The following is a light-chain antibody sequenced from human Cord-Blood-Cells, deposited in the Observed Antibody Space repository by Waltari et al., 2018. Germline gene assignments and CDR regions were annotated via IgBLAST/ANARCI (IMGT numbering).Light chain of an antibody. V-gene: IGKV1-33*01. CDR2: DAS. J-gene: IGKJ4*01. CDR3: QQYDNLLT. CDR1: QDISNY. Sequence: DIQMTQSPSSLSASLGDRVTITCQASQDISNYLNWYRQKPGKAPKLLIYDASNLETGVPSRFSGSGSGTDFTFTISSLQPEDIATYYCQQYDNLLTFGGGTKVEIK.